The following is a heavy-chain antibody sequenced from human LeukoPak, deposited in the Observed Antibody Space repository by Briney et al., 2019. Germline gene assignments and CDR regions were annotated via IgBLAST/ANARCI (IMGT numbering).Heavy chain of an antibody. CDR3: TTDTFGARDS. V-gene: IGHV3-74*01. D-gene: IGHD3-10*01. Sequence: GGSLRLSCAASGYTFSRYWMHWVRQGPGKGLVWVSRINEDGSSTSNAESVRGRFTISRDNAKNTLYLQMNSLRAEDAAVYYCTTDTFGARDSWGQGTLVTVSS. CDR2: INEDGSST. J-gene: IGHJ4*02. CDR1: GYTFSRYW.